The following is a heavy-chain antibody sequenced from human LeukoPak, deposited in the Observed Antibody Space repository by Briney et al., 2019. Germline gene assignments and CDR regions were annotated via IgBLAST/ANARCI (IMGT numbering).Heavy chain of an antibody. V-gene: IGHV3-66*01. J-gene: IGHJ3*02. Sequence: GGSLRLSCAASGFTVSSNYMSWVRQAPGKGLEWVSVIYSGGSTYYADFVKGRFTISRDNSKNTLYLQMNSLRAEDTAVYYCAKDLVTIFGVVIIECRAFDIWGQGTMVTVSS. CDR2: IYSGGST. D-gene: IGHD3-3*01. CDR3: AKDLVTIFGVVIIECRAFDI. CDR1: GFTVSSNY.